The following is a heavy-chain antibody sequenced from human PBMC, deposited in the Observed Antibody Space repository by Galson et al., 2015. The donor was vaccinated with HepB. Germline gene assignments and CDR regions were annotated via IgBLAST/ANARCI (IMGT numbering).Heavy chain of an antibody. V-gene: IGHV1-69*02. D-gene: IGHD6-19*01. CDR1: GGTFSSYT. CDR3: ARAVSVAGMWKPQYYFDY. CDR2: IIPILGIA. J-gene: IGHJ4*02. Sequence: SVKVSCKASGGTFSSYTISWVRQAPGQGLEWMGRIIPILGIANYAQKFQGRVTITADKSTSTAYMELSSLRSEDTAVYYCARAVSVAGMWKPQYYFDYWGQGTLVTVSS.